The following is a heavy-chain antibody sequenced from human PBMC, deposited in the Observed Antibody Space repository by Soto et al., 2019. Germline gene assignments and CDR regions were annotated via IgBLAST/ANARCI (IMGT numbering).Heavy chain of an antibody. J-gene: IGHJ4*02. CDR1: GKSFDNFA. V-gene: IGHV1-3*01. Sequence: QVQLVQSGAEVKKPGASVRLSCKVSGKSFDNFAVHWVRQTPGQRPEWMGRINVGDDKTKYSEKFQARVIVSYDTSATTAYMELRALSSEDTAVYYSARAKYDYIWGSYHPFDQWAQGAQVTVAS. D-gene: IGHD3-16*02. CDR2: INVGDDKT. CDR3: ARAKYDYIWGSYHPFDQ.